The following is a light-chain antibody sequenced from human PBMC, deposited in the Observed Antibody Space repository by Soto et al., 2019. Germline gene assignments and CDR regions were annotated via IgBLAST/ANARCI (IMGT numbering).Light chain of an antibody. Sequence: QSALTQPASVSGSPGQSITISCTGTSSDFGGYNYVSWYQQHPGKAPKLMIYDVSNRPSGVSNRFSGSKSGDTASLTISGLQAEDEADYYCNSYTSSTTLYVFGTGTKVPVL. J-gene: IGLJ1*01. CDR1: SSDFGGYNY. V-gene: IGLV2-14*01. CDR2: DVS. CDR3: NSYTSSTTLYV.